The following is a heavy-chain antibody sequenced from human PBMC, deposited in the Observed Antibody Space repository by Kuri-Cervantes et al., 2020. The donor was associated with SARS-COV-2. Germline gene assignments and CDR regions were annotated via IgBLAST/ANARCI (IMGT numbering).Heavy chain of an antibody. CDR1: GGTFSSYA. D-gene: IGHD3-3*01. CDR2: IIPILGTA. J-gene: IGHJ6*03. CDR3: ARAYLWSGYYTDYYMDV. V-gene: IGHV1-69*04. Sequence: SVKVSCKASGGTFSSYAISWVRQAPGQGLEWMGRIIPILGTANYAQKFQGRVTMTRDTSISTAYMELSRLRSDDTAVYYCARAYLWSGYYTDYYMDVWGKGTTVTVSS.